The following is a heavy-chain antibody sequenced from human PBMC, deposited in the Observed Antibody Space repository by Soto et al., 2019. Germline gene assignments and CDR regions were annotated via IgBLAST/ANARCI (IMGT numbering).Heavy chain of an antibody. CDR3: VRERYAGFEY. CDR2: TVNKEFSYTT. J-gene: IGHJ4*02. CDR1: EFSLSGQY. D-gene: IGHD2-2*01. Sequence: EGQLVESGGGLVQPGGSLRLSCTSSEFSLSGQYLDWVRQAPGQGLEWVGRTVNKEFSYTTEYAAAVKGRFTISRDDSENSLYLQMTSLRTEDTAVYYCVRERYAGFEYWGQGALVTVSS. V-gene: IGHV3-72*01.